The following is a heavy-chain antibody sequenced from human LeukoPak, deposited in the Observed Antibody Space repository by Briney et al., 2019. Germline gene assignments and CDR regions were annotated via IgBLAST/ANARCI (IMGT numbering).Heavy chain of an antibody. J-gene: IGHJ6*03. CDR3: ATIVLLFFGESLAAGHVDRDV. V-gene: IGHV3-7*01. CDR1: GFTFSSYW. D-gene: IGHD3-10*01. CDR2: IKPDGSEK. Sequence: GGSLRLSCAASGFTFSSYWMSWVRQAPGKGLEWVANIKPDGSEKYYVDSVKGRFTISRDNSKNTLYLQMNTLRAEDTGVYFCATIVLLFFGESLAAGHVDRDVWGKGTTVTVSS.